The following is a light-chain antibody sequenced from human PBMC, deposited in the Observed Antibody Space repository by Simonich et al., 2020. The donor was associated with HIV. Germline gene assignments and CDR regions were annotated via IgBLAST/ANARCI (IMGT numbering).Light chain of an antibody. V-gene: IGKV3-15*01. CDR3: KQYNNWPQT. J-gene: IGKJ1*01. CDR1: QSVSSN. Sequence: EIVMTQSPATLSVSPGERATLSCRASQSVSSNLAWYQQKPGQAPRLLIYGASTRATGISARFSGSGSGTEFTLTISSVQSEDFAVYYCKQYNNWPQTFGQGTKVEIK. CDR2: GAS.